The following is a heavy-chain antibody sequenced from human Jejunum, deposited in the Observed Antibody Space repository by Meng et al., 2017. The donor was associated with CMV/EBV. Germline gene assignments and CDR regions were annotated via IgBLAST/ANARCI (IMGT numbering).Heavy chain of an antibody. D-gene: IGHD1-26*01. CDR1: GFSFSNYE. CDR3: ARGRVPVGAALNY. Sequence: SGFSFSNYEMNWVRQAPGKGLEWVANIKQDGSEKYYVDSVKGRFTISRDNAKNSLYLQMNSLRAEDTAVYYCARGRVPVGAALNYWGQGTLVTVSS. CDR2: IKQDGSEK. J-gene: IGHJ4*02. V-gene: IGHV3-7*01.